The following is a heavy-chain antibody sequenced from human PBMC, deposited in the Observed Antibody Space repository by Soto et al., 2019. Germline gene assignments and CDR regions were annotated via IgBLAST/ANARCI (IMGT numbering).Heavy chain of an antibody. CDR1: GFTCIDYY. Sequence: PWWSXSLSCASSGFTCIDYYITWIRQAPGKGLEWVSYISSSSSYTNYADSVKGRFTISRDKAKNSLYLQMNSLRAEDKAVYYCARGGSSSVGLMEVWGQGTTVTLSS. J-gene: IGHJ6*02. CDR2: ISSSSSYT. D-gene: IGHD6-6*01. V-gene: IGHV3-11*06. CDR3: ARGGSSSVGLMEV.